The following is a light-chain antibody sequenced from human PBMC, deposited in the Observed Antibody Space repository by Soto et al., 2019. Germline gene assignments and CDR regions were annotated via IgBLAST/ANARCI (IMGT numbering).Light chain of an antibody. Sequence: EIVMTQSPATLSVSPGERATLSCRASQSVSSNLAWYQQKPGQAPRLLIYGASSRATGIPVRFSGSGSGTEFTLTISSLQSEDFAVYYCQQYGGSPITFGLGTRLEIK. CDR3: QQYGGSPIT. V-gene: IGKV3-15*01. CDR1: QSVSSN. CDR2: GAS. J-gene: IGKJ5*01.